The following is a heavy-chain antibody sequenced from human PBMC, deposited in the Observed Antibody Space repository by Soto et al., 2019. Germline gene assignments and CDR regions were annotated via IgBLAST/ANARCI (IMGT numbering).Heavy chain of an antibody. CDR3: ARHPYSSSWLYYYYGMDV. Sequence: NPSETLSLTCTVSGGSISSSSYYWGWIRQPPGKGLEWIGSIYYSGSTYYNPSLKSRVTISVDTSKNQFSLKLSSVTAADTAVYYCARHPYSSSWLYYYYGMDVWGQGTTVTVSS. CDR1: GGSISSSSYY. D-gene: IGHD6-13*01. V-gene: IGHV4-39*01. J-gene: IGHJ6*02. CDR2: IYYSGST.